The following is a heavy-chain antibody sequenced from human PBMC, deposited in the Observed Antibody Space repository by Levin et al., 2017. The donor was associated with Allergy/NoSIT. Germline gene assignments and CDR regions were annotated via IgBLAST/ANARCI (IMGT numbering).Heavy chain of an antibody. J-gene: IGHJ4*02. V-gene: IGHV3-15*07. D-gene: IGHD3-3*01. CDR3: IRYDFRGGVVH. CDR2: IRTDGGTT. Sequence: GGSLRLSCAASGFIFSYAWMNWVRQAPGKGPEWVGRIRTDGGTTEYAASVKGRFIISRDDSKDTLYLQMNSLKTEDTAVYYCIRYDFRGGVVHWGQGTLVTVSS. CDR1: GFIFSYAW.